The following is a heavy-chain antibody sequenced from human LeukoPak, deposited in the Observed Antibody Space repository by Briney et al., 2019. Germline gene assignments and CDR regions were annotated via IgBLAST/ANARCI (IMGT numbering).Heavy chain of an antibody. Sequence: GGSLRLSCAASGFTFSSYAMHWVRQAPGKGLEWVAVITYDGSNKYYADSVKGRFTISRDNSKNTLYLQMNSLRAEDTAVYYCARADDWYSFDYWGQGTLVTVSS. V-gene: IGHV3-30*04. CDR3: ARADDWYSFDY. CDR2: ITYDGSNK. CDR1: GFTFSSYA. D-gene: IGHD3-9*01. J-gene: IGHJ4*02.